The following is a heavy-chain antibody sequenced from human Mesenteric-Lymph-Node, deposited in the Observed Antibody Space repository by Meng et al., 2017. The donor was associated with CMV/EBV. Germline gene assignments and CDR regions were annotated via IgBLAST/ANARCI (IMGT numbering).Heavy chain of an antibody. CDR3: ARGENWGSSGFDS. J-gene: IGHJ4*02. CDR1: GGSVSSAAYY. V-gene: IGHV4-61*08. Sequence: VSGGSVSSAAYYWSWIRQPPGKGLEWIGYISYSGSTNYNPSLRSRVTISLDTSRNQFSLKLTSVTAADTAVYYCARGENWGSSGFDSWGQGTLVTVSS. D-gene: IGHD7-27*01. CDR2: ISYSGST.